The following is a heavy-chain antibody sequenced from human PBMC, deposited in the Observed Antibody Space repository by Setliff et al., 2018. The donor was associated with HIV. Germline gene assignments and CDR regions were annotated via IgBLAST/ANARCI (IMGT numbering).Heavy chain of an antibody. V-gene: IGHV4-39*07. CDR2: AFYSDNT. CDR3: AREVGHRCGYYRGSLDY. J-gene: IGHJ4*02. Sequence: KTSETLSLTCIVSGGSISSGTYYWGWIRQPPGKGLEYIGSAFYSDNTYYKPSLKNRVTISVDTSKNQFSLKLTSVTAADTAVYYCAREVGHRCGYYRGSLDYWGQGTLVTVSS. CDR1: GGSISSGTYY. D-gene: IGHD1-26*01.